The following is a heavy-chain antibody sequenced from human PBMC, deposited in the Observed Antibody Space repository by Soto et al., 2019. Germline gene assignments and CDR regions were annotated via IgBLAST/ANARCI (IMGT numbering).Heavy chain of an antibody. J-gene: IGHJ4*02. CDR1: GFTFSSNW. Sequence: EVQLVESGGGLVQPGGSLRLSCEASGFTFSSNWMHWVRQAPGKGLVWVSRIHSDGSRTDYADSVKGRFTISRDNAKNTLYLQMYSLRAEDTAVYYCATGSGWYSPDYRGQGTLVTVSS. CDR2: IHSDGSRT. CDR3: ATGSGWYSPDY. D-gene: IGHD6-19*01. V-gene: IGHV3-74*01.